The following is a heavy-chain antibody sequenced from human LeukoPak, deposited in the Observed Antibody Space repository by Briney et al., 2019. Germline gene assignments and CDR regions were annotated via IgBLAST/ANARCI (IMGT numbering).Heavy chain of an antibody. D-gene: IGHD2-2*03. CDR1: GFTFSTYA. CDR2: ILYDGSNR. Sequence: GRSLRLSCAASGFTFSTYAMHWVRQAPGKGLEWAALILYDGSNRYYADSVKGRFTISRDNSKNTLYLQMNSLRAEDTALYYCAKDRMDPVNYWGQGTLVTVSS. CDR3: AKDRMDPVNY. V-gene: IGHV3-30*04. J-gene: IGHJ4*02.